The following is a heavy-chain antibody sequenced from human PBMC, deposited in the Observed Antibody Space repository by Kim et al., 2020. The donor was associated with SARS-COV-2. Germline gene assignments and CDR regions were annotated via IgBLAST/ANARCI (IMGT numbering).Heavy chain of an antibody. J-gene: IGHJ4*02. V-gene: IGHV4-34*01. Sequence: SETLSLTCAVYGGSFSGYYWSWIRQPPGKGLEWIGEINHSGSTNYNPSLKSRVTISVDTSKNQFSLKLSSVTAADTAVYYCARGVEDTAMVPFDYWGQGTLVTVSS. CDR3: ARGVEDTAMVPFDY. D-gene: IGHD5-18*01. CDR2: INHSGST. CDR1: GGSFSGYY.